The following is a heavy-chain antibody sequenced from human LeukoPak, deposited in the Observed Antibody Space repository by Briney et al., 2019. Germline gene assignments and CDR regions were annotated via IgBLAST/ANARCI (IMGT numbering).Heavy chain of an antibody. Sequence: GETLRLSCAASGLTFINYAMNWVRQAPGKGLEWVSAISDSGGSTHYADSVKGRFTVSRDNSKNTLYLQMNSLRAEDTAVYYCAKSGMIRGAMDVWGQGTTVTVSS. CDR1: GLTFINYA. J-gene: IGHJ6*02. CDR2: ISDSGGST. V-gene: IGHV3-23*01. CDR3: AKSGMIRGAMDV. D-gene: IGHD3-10*01.